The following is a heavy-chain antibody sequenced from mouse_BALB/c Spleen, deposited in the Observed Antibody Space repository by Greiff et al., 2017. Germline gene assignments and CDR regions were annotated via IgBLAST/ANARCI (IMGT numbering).Heavy chain of an antibody. CDR2: IYPSDSYT. CDR3: TRWDGNYRGDMDY. Sequence: QVQLQQPGAELVRPGASVKLSCKASGYTFTSYWINWVKQRPGQGLEWIGNIYPSDSYTNYNQKFKDKATLTVDKSSSTAYMQLSSLTSEDSAVYCCTRWDGNYRGDMDYWGKGTSVTVSS. V-gene: IGHV1-69*02. D-gene: IGHD2-1*01. CDR1: GYTFTSYW. J-gene: IGHJ4*01.